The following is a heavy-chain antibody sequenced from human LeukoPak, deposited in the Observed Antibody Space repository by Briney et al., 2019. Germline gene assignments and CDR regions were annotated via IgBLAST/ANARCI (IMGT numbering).Heavy chain of an antibody. Sequence: SETLSLTCTVSGGSISSYYWSWIRQPAGKGLEWIGRIYTSGSTNYNPSLKSRVTMSVDTSKNQFSLKLSSVTAADTAVYYCTRTYYDILPGYKFDPWGQGTLVTVSS. J-gene: IGHJ5*02. CDR1: GGSISSYY. V-gene: IGHV4-4*07. D-gene: IGHD3-9*01. CDR3: TRTYYDILPGYKFDP. CDR2: IYTSGST.